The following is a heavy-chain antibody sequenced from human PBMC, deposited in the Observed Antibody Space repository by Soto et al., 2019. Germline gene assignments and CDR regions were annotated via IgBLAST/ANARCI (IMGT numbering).Heavy chain of an antibody. V-gene: IGHV3-23*01. D-gene: IGHD3-3*01. CDR3: AKVSSGLRFLEWLSD. CDR1: GFTFSSYA. CDR2: ISGSGGST. Sequence: GGSLRLSCAASGFTFSSYAMSWVRQAPGKGLEWVSAISGSGGSTYYADSVKGRFTISRDNSKNTLYLQMNSLRAEDTAVYYCAKVSSGLRFLEWLSDWGQGTLVTVSS. J-gene: IGHJ4*02.